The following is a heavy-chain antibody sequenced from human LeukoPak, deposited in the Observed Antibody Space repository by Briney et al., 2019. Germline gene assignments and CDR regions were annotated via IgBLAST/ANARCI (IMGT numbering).Heavy chain of an antibody. D-gene: IGHD2-15*01. V-gene: IGHV3-33*01. CDR3: ARDPGYCSGGNCYSLYSFDY. Sequence: PGRSLSLSCAASGFPFSSYGMHWVRQAPGKGLEWVAVIWFDGSDKYYADSVKGRFTISRDDSKNTLYLQMNSLRAEDTAVFYCARDPGYCSGGNCYSLYSFDYWGQGTLVTVSS. CDR2: IWFDGSDK. J-gene: IGHJ4*02. CDR1: GFPFSSYG.